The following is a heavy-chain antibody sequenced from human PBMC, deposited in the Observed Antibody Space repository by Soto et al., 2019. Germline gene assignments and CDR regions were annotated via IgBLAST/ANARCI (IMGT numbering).Heavy chain of an antibody. Sequence: GASENVSCKASGYNFRSYGIRWVRQAPGQGLAWMGWISAYNGNTNYAQKLQGRVTISRDTSTSRAYMELRSLRSDGTAVYFCARDRGKWGQGTLFTVSS. J-gene: IGHJ4*02. CDR2: ISAYNGNT. CDR1: GYNFRSYG. CDR3: ARDRGK. V-gene: IGHV1-18*01.